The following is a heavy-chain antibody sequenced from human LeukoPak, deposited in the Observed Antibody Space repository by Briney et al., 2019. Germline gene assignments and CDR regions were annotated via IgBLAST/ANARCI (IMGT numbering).Heavy chain of an antibody. CDR1: GGTFSSYA. V-gene: IGHV1-69*13. Sequence: SVKVSCKASGGTFSSYAISWVRQAPGQGLEWMGGIIPIFGTANYAQKFQGRVTITADESTSTVYMGLSSLRSEDTAVYYCASKGAVAAPTEDYYYYMDVWGKGTTVTVSS. D-gene: IGHD6-19*01. CDR3: ASKGAVAAPTEDYYYYMDV. J-gene: IGHJ6*03. CDR2: IIPIFGTA.